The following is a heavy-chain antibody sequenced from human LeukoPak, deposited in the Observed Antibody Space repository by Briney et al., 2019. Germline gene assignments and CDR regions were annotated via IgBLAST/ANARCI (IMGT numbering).Heavy chain of an antibody. J-gene: IGHJ5*02. CDR1: GGSISSYY. V-gene: IGHV4-4*07. D-gene: IGHD6-19*01. CDR2: IYTSGST. CDR3: ARIRSGIAVAGTRHNWFDP. Sequence: PSETLSLTCTVSGGSISSYYWSWIRQPAGQGLEWIGRIYTSGSTNYNPSLKSRVTMSVDTSKNQFSLKLSSVTAADTAVYYCARIRSGIAVAGTRHNWFDPWGQGTLVTVSS.